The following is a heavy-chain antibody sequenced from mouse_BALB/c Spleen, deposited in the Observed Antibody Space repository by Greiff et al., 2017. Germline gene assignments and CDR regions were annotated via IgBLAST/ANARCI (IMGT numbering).Heavy chain of an antibody. CDR2: IYPSDSYT. Sequence: QVQLQQPGAELVRPGASVKLSCKASGYTFTSYWINWVRQRPGQGLEWIGNIYPSDSYTNYNQKFKDKATLTVDKSSSTAYMQLSSPTSEDSAVYYCTRSPRGFDYWGQGTTLTVSS. J-gene: IGHJ2*01. CDR1: GYTFTSYW. CDR3: TRSPRGFDY. V-gene: IGHV1-69*02.